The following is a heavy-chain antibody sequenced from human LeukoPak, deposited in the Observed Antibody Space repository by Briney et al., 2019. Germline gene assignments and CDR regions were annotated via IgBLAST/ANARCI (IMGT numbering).Heavy chain of an antibody. CDR1: GGTFSSYA. J-gene: IGHJ3*02. Sequence: GASVKVSCKASGGTFSSYAISWVRQAPGQGLEWMGGIIPILGTANYAQKFQGRVTMTTDTSTSTAYMELRSLRSDDTAVYYCARRRGAHGPFDIWGQGTMVTVSS. V-gene: IGHV1-69*10. D-gene: IGHD3-16*01. CDR3: ARRRGAHGPFDI. CDR2: IIPILGTA.